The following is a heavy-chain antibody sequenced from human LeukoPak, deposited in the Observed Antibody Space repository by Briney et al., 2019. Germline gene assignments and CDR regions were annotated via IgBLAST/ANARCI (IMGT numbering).Heavy chain of an antibody. D-gene: IGHD3-22*01. CDR3: ARRAYFDSSGYYIDY. Sequence: GASLKISCKGSGFSFTSYWIGWVRQLHRKGLELMWIIYPGDSDTRYSPSFQGQVTISADKSITTAYLQWSSLKAADTAMYYCARRAYFDSSGYYIDYWGQGTLVTVSS. CDR2: IYPGDSDT. J-gene: IGHJ4*02. V-gene: IGHV5-51*01. CDR1: GFSFTSYW.